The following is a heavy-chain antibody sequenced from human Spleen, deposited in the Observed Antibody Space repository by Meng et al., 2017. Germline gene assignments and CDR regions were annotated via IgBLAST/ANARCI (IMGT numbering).Heavy chain of an antibody. CDR3: ARGPTTMAHDFDY. V-gene: IGHV4-34*01. D-gene: IGHD4-11*01. Sequence: LMLSAAPFVTFFVSGGTFSDYCWTSVRQPPGKGLGWIGEINHSGRPNYNPSLEIRTTISVDTSQNNLSLKLSSVTAADSAVYYCARGPTTMAHDFDYWGQGTLVTVSS. CDR1: GGTFSDYC. J-gene: IGHJ4*02. CDR2: INHSGRP.